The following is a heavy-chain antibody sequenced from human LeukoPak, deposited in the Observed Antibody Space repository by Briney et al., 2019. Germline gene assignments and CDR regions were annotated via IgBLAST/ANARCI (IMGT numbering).Heavy chain of an antibody. CDR3: AKGGLRYYYGMDV. V-gene: IGHV3-23*01. D-gene: IGHD2-15*01. Sequence: GGSLRLSCAASGFTFSSNAMSWVRQAPGKGLEWVSTINDNGGTTYYAASVRGRFTISRDNSKNTLDLQMNSLRAEDTAVYYCAKGGLRYYYGMDVWGRGTTVTVSS. CDR1: GFTFSSNA. J-gene: IGHJ6*02. CDR2: INDNGGTT.